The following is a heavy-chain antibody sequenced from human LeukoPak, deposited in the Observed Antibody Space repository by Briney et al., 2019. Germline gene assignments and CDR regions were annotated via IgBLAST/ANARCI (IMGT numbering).Heavy chain of an antibody. Sequence: DPGVSLRLSCAASGFTFGSYAMGWVRQAPGKGLEWVSAVSGSGGTTHYADSVKGRFTISRDNSKNTMYLQMNSLRAEDTAVYFCIKVIMFAFDIWGQGTMVTVSS. CDR2: VSGSGGTT. CDR1: GFTFGSYA. V-gene: IGHV3-23*01. J-gene: IGHJ3*02. D-gene: IGHD3-10*02. CDR3: IKVIMFAFDI.